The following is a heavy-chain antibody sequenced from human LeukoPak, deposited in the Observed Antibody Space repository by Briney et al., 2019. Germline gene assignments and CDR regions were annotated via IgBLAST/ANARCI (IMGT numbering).Heavy chain of an antibody. V-gene: IGHV3-66*01. CDR3: ARVWGFHENYFDY. Sequence: GGSLRLSCAASGFTVSSNYMSWVRQAPGKGLEWVSVIYSGGSTYYADSVKGRFTISRDNSKNTLYLQMNSLRAEDTAVYYCARVWGFHENYFDYWGQGTLVTVSS. CDR1: GFTVSSNY. D-gene: IGHD3-16*01. CDR2: IYSGGST. J-gene: IGHJ4*02.